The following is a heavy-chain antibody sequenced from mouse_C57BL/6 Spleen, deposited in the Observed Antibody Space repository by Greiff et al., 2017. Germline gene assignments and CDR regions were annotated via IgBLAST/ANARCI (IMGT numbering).Heavy chain of an antibody. J-gene: IGHJ3*01. CDR3: ARCDGGDFAY. V-gene: IGHV14-3*01. CDR2: IDPANGNT. Sequence: EVQRVESVAELVRPGASVKLSCTASGFTFKNTYMHWVKQRPEQGLEWIGLIDPANGNTNYAPKFQGKATMTADTSSNTAYLQLSSLTSEDTAIYYCARCDGGDFAYWGKGTTVTVSA. D-gene: IGHD2-3*01. CDR1: GFTFKNTY.